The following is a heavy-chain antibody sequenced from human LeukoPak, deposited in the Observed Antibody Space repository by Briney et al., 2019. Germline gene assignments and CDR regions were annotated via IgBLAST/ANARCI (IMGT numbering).Heavy chain of an antibody. V-gene: IGHV4-59*01. CDR3: AGARLTGYYDIVTGEGTGFDP. CDR2: IYYSGST. J-gene: IGHJ5*02. D-gene: IGHD3-9*01. Sequence: KPSETLSLTCTASGGSISSYYRSWIRQPPGKGLEWIGNIYYSGSTNYNPSLKSRVTISADTSTNQFSLKLSSVTAADTAVYYCAGARLTGYYDIVTGEGTGFDPWGQGTLVTVSS. CDR1: GGSISSYY.